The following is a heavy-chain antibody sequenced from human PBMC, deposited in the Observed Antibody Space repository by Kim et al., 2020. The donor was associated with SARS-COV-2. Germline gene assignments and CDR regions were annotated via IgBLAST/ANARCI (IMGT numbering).Heavy chain of an antibody. CDR3: ARRVAEVYYYYGMDV. CDR2: INHSGST. Sequence: SETLSLTCAVYGGSFSGYYWSWIRQPPGKGLEWIGEINHSGSTNYNPSLKSRVTISVDTSKNQFSLKLSSVTAADTAVYYCARRVAEVYYYYGMDVWGQGTTVTVSS. CDR1: GGSFSGYY. V-gene: IGHV4-34*01. J-gene: IGHJ6*02.